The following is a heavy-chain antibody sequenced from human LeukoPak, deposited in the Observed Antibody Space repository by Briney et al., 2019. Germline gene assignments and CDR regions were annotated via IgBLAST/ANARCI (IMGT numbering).Heavy chain of an antibody. Sequence: GGSLRLSCAVSGFTFVNYAIHWVRQAPGKGLEWVSGFDYNSGRIDYADSVKGRFTISRDNAKNSLYLQMSSLRVEDTALYYCTKDVTPGGADVWGQGTTVTVS. J-gene: IGHJ6*02. CDR3: TKDVTPGGADV. CDR1: GFTFVNYA. CDR2: FDYNSGRI. D-gene: IGHD1-14*01. V-gene: IGHV3-9*01.